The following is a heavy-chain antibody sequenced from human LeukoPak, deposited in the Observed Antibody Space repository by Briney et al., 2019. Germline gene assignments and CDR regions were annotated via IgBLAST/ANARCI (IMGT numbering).Heavy chain of an antibody. D-gene: IGHD1-7*01. CDR1: GDSISSSSYY. Sequence: SETLSLTCTVSGDSISSSSYYWGWVRQPPGEGPEWIGGIYYTGNTYYNLSLKSRVTISVDTSKNHFSLKLSSVTAADTAVYHCARVRGLTGTTSAFDIWGQGTLVTVSS. V-gene: IGHV4-39*02. CDR2: IYYTGNT. J-gene: IGHJ3*02. CDR3: ARVRGLTGTTSAFDI.